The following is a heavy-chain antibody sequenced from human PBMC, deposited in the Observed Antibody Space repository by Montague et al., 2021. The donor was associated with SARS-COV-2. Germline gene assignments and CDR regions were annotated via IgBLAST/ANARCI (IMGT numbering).Heavy chain of an antibody. D-gene: IGHD2-15*01. CDR3: ARGKREFPIVVLEASTRTYFDS. Sequence: SETLSLTCAVYGGSFRNYYWSWIRQSPGKGLEWIGEVDQSGNTNYNPSLKSRVTISADISKNQFSVKLASATAADTGIYYCARGKREFPIVVLEASTRTYFDSWGQGTPVTVSS. V-gene: IGHV4-34*01. J-gene: IGHJ4*01. CDR2: VDQSGNT. CDR1: GGSFRNYY.